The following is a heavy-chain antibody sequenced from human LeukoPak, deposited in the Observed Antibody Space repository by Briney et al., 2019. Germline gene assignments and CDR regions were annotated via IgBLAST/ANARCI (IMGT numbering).Heavy chain of an antibody. Sequence: PGGSLRLSCAASGFTFSSYGMHWVRQAPGKGLEWVGRIKGKTDGGTTDYAAPVKGRFTISRDDSKNTLYLQMNSLKTEDTAVYYCTTADSSGYYYTRFDIWGQGTMVTVSS. CDR2: IKGKTDGGTT. D-gene: IGHD3-22*01. CDR1: GFTFSSYG. CDR3: TTADSSGYYYTRFDI. V-gene: IGHV3-15*01. J-gene: IGHJ3*02.